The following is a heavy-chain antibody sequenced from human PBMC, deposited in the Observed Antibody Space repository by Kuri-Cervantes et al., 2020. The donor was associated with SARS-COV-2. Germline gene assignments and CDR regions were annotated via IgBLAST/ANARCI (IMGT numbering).Heavy chain of an antibody. CDR3: ARDLRMGKSLEH. V-gene: IGHV3-21*01. Sequence: GGSLRLSCAASGFSLSRYTMNWVRQAPGKALEWVSSISGSGSYIYYADSMKGRFTISKESGENSLYLHMNSLRGDDTAVYYCARDLRMGKSLEHWGQGTLVTVSS. CDR1: GFSLSRYT. J-gene: IGHJ5*02. D-gene: IGHD7-27*01. CDR2: ISGSGSYI.